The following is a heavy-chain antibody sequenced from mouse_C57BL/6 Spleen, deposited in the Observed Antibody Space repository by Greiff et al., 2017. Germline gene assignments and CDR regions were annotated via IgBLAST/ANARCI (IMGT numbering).Heavy chain of an antibody. CDR1: GYAFTNSL. CDR3: AAYSNYDAMDY. CDR2: IHPNNGGT. J-gene: IGHJ4*01. Sequence: VQLQQSGAELVRPGTSVKVSCKASGYAFTNSLLEWVKQRHGQCLEWIGDIHPNNGGTIYNQKFKGKATLTVDKSSSTAYMEHRSLTSEDTAVYYCAAYSNYDAMDYWGQGTSGTVSS. V-gene: IGHV1-18*01. D-gene: IGHD2-5*01.